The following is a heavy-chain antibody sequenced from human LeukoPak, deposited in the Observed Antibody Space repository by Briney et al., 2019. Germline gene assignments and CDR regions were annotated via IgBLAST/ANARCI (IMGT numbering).Heavy chain of an antibody. CDR3: ARIGPYDFWSGYNSYYFDY. V-gene: IGHV1-2*06. CDR1: GYTITGYY. Sequence: ASVKVSRKASGYTITGYYMHWVRQAPGQGLEWMGRINPNSGGTNYAQKFQGRVTMTRDTSISTAYMELSRLRSDDTAVYYCARIGPYDFWSGYNSYYFDYWGQGTLVTVSS. CDR2: INPNSGGT. J-gene: IGHJ4*02. D-gene: IGHD3-3*01.